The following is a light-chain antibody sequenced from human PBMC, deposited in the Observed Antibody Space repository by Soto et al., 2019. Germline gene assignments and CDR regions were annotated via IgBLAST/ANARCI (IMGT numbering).Light chain of an antibody. J-gene: IGLJ2*01. Sequence: QSALTQPPSASGSPGQSVTISCTGTSSDVGGHNYVSWYQQHPGKAPKLIIYDVNKRPSGVPDRFSGSKSGNTASLTVSGLQAEDEADYYCNSYAGTKNLVFGGGTKLTVL. CDR2: DVN. CDR3: NSYAGTKNLV. V-gene: IGLV2-8*01. CDR1: SSDVGGHNY.